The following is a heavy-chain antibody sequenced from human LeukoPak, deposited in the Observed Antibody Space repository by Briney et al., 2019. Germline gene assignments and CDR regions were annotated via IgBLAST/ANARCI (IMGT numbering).Heavy chain of an antibody. CDR2: ISSSGSTI. V-gene: IGHV3-48*03. J-gene: IGHJ3*02. CDR3: ARVQQFDIVVVPAANVDAFDI. D-gene: IGHD2-2*01. CDR1: GFTFSSYE. Sequence: GGSLRLSCAASGFTFSSYEMNWVRQAPGKGLEWVSYISSSGSTIYYADSVKGRFTISRDNAKNSLYLQMNSLRAEDTAVYYCARVQQFDIVVVPAANVDAFDIWGQGTMVTVSS.